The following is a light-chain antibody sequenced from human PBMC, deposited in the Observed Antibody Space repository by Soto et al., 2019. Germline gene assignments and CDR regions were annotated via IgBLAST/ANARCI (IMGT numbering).Light chain of an antibody. CDR1: SSDVGNYNY. CDR3: SSYAGSKTL. CDR2: EVS. J-gene: IGLJ2*01. Sequence: QSALTQPPSASGSPGQSVTISCTGTSSDVGNYNYVSWYQQHPGKAPKLMIYEVSKRPSGVPDRFSGSKSGNTASLPVSGLQAEDEADYYCSSYAGSKTLFGGGTKLTVL. V-gene: IGLV2-8*01.